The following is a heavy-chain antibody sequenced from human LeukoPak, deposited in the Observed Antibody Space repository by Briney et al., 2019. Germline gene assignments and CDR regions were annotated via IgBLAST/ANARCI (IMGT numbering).Heavy chain of an antibody. J-gene: IGHJ4*02. V-gene: IGHV4-39*07. CDR2: IYYSGST. CDR3: ARVPNDYYDSSGYDTFDY. CDR1: GGSISSSSYY. Sequence: SETLSLTCTVSGGSISSSSYYWGWIRQPPGKGLEWIGSIYYSGSTYYNPSLKSRVTISVDTSKNQFSLKLSSVTAADTAVYYCARVPNDYYDSSGYDTFDYWGQGTLVTVSS. D-gene: IGHD3-22*01.